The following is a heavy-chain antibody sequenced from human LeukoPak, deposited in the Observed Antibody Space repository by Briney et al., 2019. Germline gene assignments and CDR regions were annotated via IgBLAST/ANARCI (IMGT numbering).Heavy chain of an antibody. V-gene: IGHV3-7*01. CDR3: ARATASNWFDP. Sequence: GGSLRLSSGASGFSFSSYWMSWVRQAPGKGLEWVANIKEDGSEKYYVDSVKGRFTISRDNAKNSLYLQMNSLRAEDTAVYYCARATASNWFDPWGQGALVTVSS. D-gene: IGHD2-21*01. J-gene: IGHJ5*02. CDR2: IKEDGSEK. CDR1: GFSFSSYW.